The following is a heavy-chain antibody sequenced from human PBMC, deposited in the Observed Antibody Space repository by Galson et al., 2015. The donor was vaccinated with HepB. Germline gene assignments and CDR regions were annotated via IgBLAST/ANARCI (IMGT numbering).Heavy chain of an antibody. CDR3: ARVGTRYGSGRQFDY. J-gene: IGHJ4*02. CDR1: GFTFSSYS. D-gene: IGHD3-10*01. V-gene: IGHV3-48*01. Sequence: SLRLSCAASGFTFSSYSMNWVRQAPGKGLEWVSYISSSSSTIYYADSVKGRFTISRDNAKNSLYLQMNSLRAEDTAVYYCARVGTRYGSGRQFDYWGQGTLVTVSS. CDR2: ISSSSSTI.